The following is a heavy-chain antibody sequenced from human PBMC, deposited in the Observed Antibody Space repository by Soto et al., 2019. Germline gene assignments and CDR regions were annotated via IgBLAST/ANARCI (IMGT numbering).Heavy chain of an antibody. Sequence: SLRLSCAASGFTFSSYAMSWVRQAPGKGLEWVSAISGSGGSTYYADSVKGRFTISRDNSKNTLYLQMNSLRAEDTAVYYCARLYYYDSSGTTWDYWGQGTLVTVSS. CDR2: ISGSGGST. CDR3: ARLYYYDSSGTTWDY. D-gene: IGHD3-22*01. CDR1: GFTFSSYA. V-gene: IGHV3-23*01. J-gene: IGHJ4*02.